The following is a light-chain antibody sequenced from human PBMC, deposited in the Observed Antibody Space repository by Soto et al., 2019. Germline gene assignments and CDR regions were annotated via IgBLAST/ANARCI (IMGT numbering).Light chain of an antibody. CDR2: GAS. CDR3: QQYGSSPLT. J-gene: IGKJ4*01. CDR1: QTVNNNY. V-gene: IGKV3-20*01. Sequence: EPVFAQAPGTLSFSPGERATLSCRASQTVNNNYLAWYQQIPGQAPRLLISGASGRATGTPDRFSGSASGTDFTLTISRLEPEDFAVYYCQQYGSSPLTFGGGTKVDIK.